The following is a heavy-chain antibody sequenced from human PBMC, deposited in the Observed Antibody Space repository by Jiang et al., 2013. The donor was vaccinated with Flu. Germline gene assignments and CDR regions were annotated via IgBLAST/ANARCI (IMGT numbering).Heavy chain of an antibody. J-gene: IGHJ5*02. CDR2: ISGSGGST. CDR1: GFTFSSYA. CDR3: AKVIGYCSSTSCYPWFDP. Sequence: CAASGFTFSSYAMSWVRQAPGKGLEWVSAISGSGGSTYYADSVKGRFTISRDNSKNTLYLQMNSLRAEDTAVYYCAKVIGYCSSTSCYPWFDPWGQGTLVTVSS. D-gene: IGHD2-2*01. V-gene: IGHV3-23*01.